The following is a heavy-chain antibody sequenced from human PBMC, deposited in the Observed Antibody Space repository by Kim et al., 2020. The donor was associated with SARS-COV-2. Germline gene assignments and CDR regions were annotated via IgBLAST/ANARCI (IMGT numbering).Heavy chain of an antibody. Sequence: GGSLRLSCVASGFIFSSYAMHWVRQAPGKGLEYISGISNNGGSTFHANSVKGRFTISRDNSKNTLYLQMGSLRSEDMAVYYCARDKYSSGDYWGQGTLVT. CDR3: ARDKYSSGDY. J-gene: IGHJ4*02. D-gene: IGHD3-10*01. CDR2: ISNNGGST. CDR1: GFIFSSYA. V-gene: IGHV3-64*01.